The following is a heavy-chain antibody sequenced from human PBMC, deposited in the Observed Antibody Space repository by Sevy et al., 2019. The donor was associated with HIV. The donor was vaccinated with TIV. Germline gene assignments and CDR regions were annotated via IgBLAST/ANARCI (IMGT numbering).Heavy chain of an antibody. Sequence: ASVKVSCKASGYTFTSYAMHWVRQAPGQRLEWMGWINAGNGNTKYSQRFQGRVTITRDTSGSTAYMELRSLRFEDTAVYYCARDGIAVAGRLFDYWGQGTLVTVSS. CDR1: GYTFTSYA. CDR2: INAGNGNT. D-gene: IGHD6-19*01. V-gene: IGHV1-3*01. CDR3: ARDGIAVAGRLFDY. J-gene: IGHJ4*02.